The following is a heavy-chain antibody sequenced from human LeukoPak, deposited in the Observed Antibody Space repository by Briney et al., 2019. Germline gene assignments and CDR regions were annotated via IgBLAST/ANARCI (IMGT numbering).Heavy chain of an antibody. CDR1: GFTFSSYW. D-gene: IGHD3-10*01. V-gene: IGHV3-74*01. CDR3: ARRATTSRFTLVRNNPVRFYYYYMDV. Sequence: GSLRLSCAASGFTFSSYWMHWVRQAPGKGLVWVSRINSDGSSTSYADSVKGRFTISRDNAKNTLYLQMNSLRAEDTAVFYCARRATTSRFTLVRNNPVRFYYYYMDVWGKGTTVTISS. J-gene: IGHJ6*03. CDR2: INSDGSST.